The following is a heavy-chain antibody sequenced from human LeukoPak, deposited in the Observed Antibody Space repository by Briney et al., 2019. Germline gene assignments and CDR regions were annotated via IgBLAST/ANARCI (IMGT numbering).Heavy chain of an antibody. Sequence: SETLSLTCSVSGASISSCDNYWSWIPQPPGKGLEWIGNIYGTGSTYYNPSRKSRVTLSVDTSKNQFSLKLSSVTAADTAVYYCAREGTSGTHLNWFDPWGQGTLVTVSS. CDR2: IYGTGST. CDR1: GASISSCDNY. D-gene: IGHD1-1*01. J-gene: IGHJ5*02. V-gene: IGHV4-61*08. CDR3: AREGTSGTHLNWFDP.